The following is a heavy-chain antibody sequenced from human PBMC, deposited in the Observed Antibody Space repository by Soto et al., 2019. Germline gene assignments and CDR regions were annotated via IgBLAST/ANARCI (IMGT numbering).Heavy chain of an antibody. Sequence: GGSLRLSCAASGFTFRSYAMSWVRQAPGKGLEWVSAISGSGDNTYYADSVKGRFTISRDNSKNTLYLQMSSLRAEDTAVYYCAKSGSGWYRFDVWGQGTLVTVSS. CDR2: ISGSGDNT. D-gene: IGHD6-19*01. CDR3: AKSGSGWYRFDV. V-gene: IGHV3-23*01. J-gene: IGHJ4*02. CDR1: GFTFRSYA.